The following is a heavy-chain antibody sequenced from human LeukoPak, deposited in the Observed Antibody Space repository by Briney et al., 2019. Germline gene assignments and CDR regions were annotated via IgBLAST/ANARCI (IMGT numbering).Heavy chain of an antibody. CDR2: INPNSGGT. V-gene: IGHV1-2*02. CDR3: AREGGFGELLSLDI. CDR1: GYTFTGYY. Sequence: ASVKVSCKASGYTFTGYYMHWVRQAPGQGLEWMGWINPNSGGTNYAQKFQGRVTVTRDTSISTAYMELSRLRSDDTAVYYCAREGGFGELLSLDIWGQGTMVTVSS. J-gene: IGHJ3*02. D-gene: IGHD3-10*01.